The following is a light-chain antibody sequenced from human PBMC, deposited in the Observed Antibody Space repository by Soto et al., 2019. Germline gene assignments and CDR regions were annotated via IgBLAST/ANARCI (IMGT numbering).Light chain of an antibody. J-gene: IGKJ1*01. CDR2: ASS. CDR1: ERIATN. V-gene: IGKV3-15*01. Sequence: IVLTQSPCTLSLSPGERATLSCRASERIATNLAWYKQKPGQAPRLLSYASSTRATVIPARFSGSGSGTEFTLTISSLQSEDFEVYYCQQYNKWPQTFGQGTKVDIK. CDR3: QQYNKWPQT.